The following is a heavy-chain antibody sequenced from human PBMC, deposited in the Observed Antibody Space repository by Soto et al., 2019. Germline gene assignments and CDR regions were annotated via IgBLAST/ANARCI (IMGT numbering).Heavy chain of an antibody. CDR2: IYYSGST. Sequence: PSETLSLTCTVSGGSISSGDYYWSWIRQPPGKGLEWIGYIYYSGSTYYNPYLKSRVTISVDTSKNQFSLKLSSVTAADTAVYYCARDKITGLFDYWGQGTQVTVSS. V-gene: IGHV4-30-4*01. CDR3: ARDKITGLFDY. D-gene: IGHD2-8*02. J-gene: IGHJ4*02. CDR1: GGSISSGDYY.